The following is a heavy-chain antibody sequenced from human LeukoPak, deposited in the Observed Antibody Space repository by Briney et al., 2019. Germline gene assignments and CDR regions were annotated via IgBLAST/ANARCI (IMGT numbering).Heavy chain of an antibody. CDR2: ISAYNGNT. V-gene: IGHV1-18*01. CDR1: GYTFTSYG. D-gene: IGHD2-2*01. J-gene: IGHJ6*02. CDR3: ARDRCSSTSCYDLDYYYGMDV. Sequence: ASVKVSCKASGYTFTSYGISWVRQAPGQGLEWMGWISAYNGNTNYAQKLQGRVTMTTDTSTSTAYMELRSLRSDDTAVYYRARDRCSSTSCYDLDYYYGMDVWGQGTTVTVSS.